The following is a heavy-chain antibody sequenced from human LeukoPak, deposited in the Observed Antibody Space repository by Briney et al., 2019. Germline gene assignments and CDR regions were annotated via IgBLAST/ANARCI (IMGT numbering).Heavy chain of an antibody. J-gene: IGHJ4*02. Sequence: GGSLRLSCAASGFTFSSYAMHWVRQAPGKGLEYVSAISSNGGSTYYANSVKGRFTISRDNSKNTLYLQMGSQRAEDMAVYYCARDDSSAFDYWGQGTLVTVSS. CDR2: ISSNGGST. V-gene: IGHV3-64*01. CDR3: ARDDSSAFDY. CDR1: GFTFSSYA. D-gene: IGHD3-22*01.